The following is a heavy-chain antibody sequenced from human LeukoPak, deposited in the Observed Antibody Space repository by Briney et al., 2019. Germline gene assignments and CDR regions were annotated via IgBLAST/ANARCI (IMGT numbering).Heavy chain of an antibody. CDR2: IIPIFGTA. CDR3: ARGRGLGITMPVDAFDI. CDR1: GGTFSSYA. V-gene: IGHV1-69*05. Sequence: SVKVSCKASGGTFSSYAISWVRQAPGQGLEWMGRIIPIFGTANYAQKFQGRVTITTDESTSTAYMELSSLRSEDTAVHYCARGRGLGITMPVDAFDIWGQGTMVTVSS. D-gene: IGHD3-10*01. J-gene: IGHJ3*02.